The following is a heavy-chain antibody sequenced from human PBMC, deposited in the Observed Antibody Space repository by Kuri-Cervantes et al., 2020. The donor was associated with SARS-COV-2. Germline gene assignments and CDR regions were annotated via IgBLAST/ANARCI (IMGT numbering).Heavy chain of an antibody. CDR2: IGTAGDT. D-gene: IGHD3-16*02. J-gene: IGHJ4*02. CDR1: GFTFSSYD. V-gene: IGHV3-13*01. Sequence: LSLTCAASGFTFSSYDMHWVRQATGKGLEWVSAIGTAGDTYYPGSVKGRFTISRDNSKNTLYLQMNSLRAEDTAVYYCAKEVSHDYVWGSYRHLYYFDYWGQGTLVTVSS. CDR3: AKEVSHDYVWGSYRHLYYFDY.